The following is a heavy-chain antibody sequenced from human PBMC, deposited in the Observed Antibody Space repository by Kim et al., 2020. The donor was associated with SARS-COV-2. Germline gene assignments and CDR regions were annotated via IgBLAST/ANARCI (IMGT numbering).Heavy chain of an antibody. CDR1: GYSFTSYW. D-gene: IGHD2-21*02. V-gene: IGHV5-51*01. J-gene: IGHJ3*02. CDR3: ARCSRGDCYFDAFDI. Sequence: GESLKISCKGSGYSFTSYWIGWVRQMPGKGLEWMGIIYPGDSDTRYSPSFQGQVTISADKSISTAYLQWSSLKASDTAMYYCARCSRGDCYFDAFDIWGQGTMVTVSS. CDR2: IYPGDSDT.